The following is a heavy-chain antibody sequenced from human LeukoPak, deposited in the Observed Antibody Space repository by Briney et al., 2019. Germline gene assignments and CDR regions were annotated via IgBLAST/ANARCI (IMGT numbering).Heavy chain of an antibody. CDR3: ARGRGYYDSGGLNWFDP. CDR2: IYYSGST. V-gene: IGHV4-30-4*01. Sequence: KTSETLSLTCTVSGGSISSDYYYWSWIRQPPGKGLEWIGYIYYSGSTYSNPSLKSRLTISVDTSKNQFSLKLSSMTAADTAVYYCARGRGYYDSGGLNWFDPWGQGTLVTVSS. D-gene: IGHD3-22*01. CDR1: GGSISSDYYY. J-gene: IGHJ5*02.